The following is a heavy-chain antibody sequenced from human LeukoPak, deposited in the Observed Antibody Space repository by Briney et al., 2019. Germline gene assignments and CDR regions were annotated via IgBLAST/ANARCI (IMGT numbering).Heavy chain of an antibody. D-gene: IGHD5/OR15-5a*01. CDR3: ASDLYRFEY. Sequence: SQTLSLTCALSGDSVSSNSAAWHWIRQSPSRGLEWLGWTYYRSKWYNDYALSVKSRITINPDTSKNQVSLQLNSVTPEDTAVYYCASDLYRFEYWGQGTLVTVSS. V-gene: IGHV6-1*01. J-gene: IGHJ4*02. CDR2: TYYRSKWYN. CDR1: GDSVSSNSAA.